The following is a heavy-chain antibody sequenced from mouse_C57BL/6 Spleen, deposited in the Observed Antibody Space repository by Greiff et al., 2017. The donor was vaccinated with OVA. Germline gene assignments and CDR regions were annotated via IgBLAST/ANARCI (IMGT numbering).Heavy chain of an antibody. J-gene: IGHJ4*01. CDR1: GYTFTDYE. V-gene: IGHV1-15*01. D-gene: IGHD1-1*01. Sequence: VQLQQSGAELVRPGASVTLSCKASGYTFTDYEMHWVKQTPVHGLEWIGAIDPETGGTAYNQKFKGKAILTADKSSSTAYMELRSLTSEDSAGYYCTTGSSYDYAMDYWGQGTSVTVSS. CDR2: IDPETGGT. CDR3: TTGSSYDYAMDY.